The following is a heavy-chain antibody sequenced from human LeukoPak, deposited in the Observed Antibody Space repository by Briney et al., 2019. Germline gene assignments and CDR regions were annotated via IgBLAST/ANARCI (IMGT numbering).Heavy chain of an antibody. J-gene: IGHJ5*02. CDR2: ISGSGGST. V-gene: IGHV3-23*01. CDR1: GFTFSSYA. D-gene: IGHD3-22*01. Sequence: GGSLRLSCAASGFTFSSYAMSWVRQAPGKGLEWVSGISGSGGSTHYADSVKGRFTISRDNSKNTLYLQMNSLRAEDTAVYYCAKRRGSGYYSDWFDPWGQGTLVTVSS. CDR3: AKRRGSGYYSDWFDP.